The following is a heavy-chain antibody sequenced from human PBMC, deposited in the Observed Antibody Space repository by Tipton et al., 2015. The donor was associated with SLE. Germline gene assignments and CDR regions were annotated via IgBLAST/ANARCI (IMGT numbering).Heavy chain of an antibody. J-gene: IGHJ6*03. Sequence: LRLSCTVSGGSISSYYWSWIRQPPGKGLEWIGYIYYSGSTNYNPSLKSRVTISVDTSKNQFSLKLSSVTAADTAVYYCARVGYSNYRDGRGKETTVTESS. CDR3: ARVGYSNYRDG. CDR1: GGSISSYY. D-gene: IGHD4-11*01. CDR2: IYYSGST. V-gene: IGHV4-59*01.